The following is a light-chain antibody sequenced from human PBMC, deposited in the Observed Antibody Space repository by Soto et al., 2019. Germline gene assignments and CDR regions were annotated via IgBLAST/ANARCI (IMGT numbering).Light chain of an antibody. CDR1: QSVYSN. CDR3: QQYNNWPPWT. J-gene: IGKJ1*01. CDR2: GAS. Sequence: EIVMTQSPATLSVSPGERATLSCRASQSVYSNLAWYQQKPGQAPRLLIYGASTRATGIPARFSGSGSGTEFTLTISSLQSEDFALYYCQQYNNWPPWTFVLGTKVEIK. V-gene: IGKV3-15*01.